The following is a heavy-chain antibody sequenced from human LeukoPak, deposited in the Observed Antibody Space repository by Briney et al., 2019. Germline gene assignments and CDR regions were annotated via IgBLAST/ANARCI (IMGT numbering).Heavy chain of an antibody. D-gene: IGHD4-17*01. V-gene: IGHV3-7*01. J-gene: IGHJ6*03. CDR3: ARACDGENYYYYYMDV. CDR2: IKQDGSEK. Sequence: GGSLRLSCAASGITFSSYGMSWVRQAPGKGLEWVANIKQDGSEKYYVDSVKGRFTISRDNAKNSLYLQMNSLRAEDTAVYYCARACDGENYYYYYMDVWGKGTTVTVSS. CDR1: GITFSSYG.